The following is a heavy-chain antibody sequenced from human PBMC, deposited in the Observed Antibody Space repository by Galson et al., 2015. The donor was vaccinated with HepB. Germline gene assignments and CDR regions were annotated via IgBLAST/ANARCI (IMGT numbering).Heavy chain of an antibody. J-gene: IGHJ6*02. D-gene: IGHD6-6*01. CDR2: ISAYNGNT. V-gene: IGHV1-18*04. CDR1: GYTFNSYG. Sequence: SVKVSCKASGYTFNSYGISWVRQAPGQGLEWMGWISAYNGNTKYAQKFQGRVTMTTDTSTSTAYLELRSLRSGDTAMYYCATQRLGAARPTGLDVWGHGTTVSVSS. CDR3: ATQRLGAARPTGLDV.